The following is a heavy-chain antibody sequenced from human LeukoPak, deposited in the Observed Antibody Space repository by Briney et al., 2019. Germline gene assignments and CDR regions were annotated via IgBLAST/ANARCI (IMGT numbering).Heavy chain of an antibody. J-gene: IGHJ3*02. V-gene: IGHV4-31*11. CDR1: GGSISGYY. D-gene: IGHD3-3*02. Sequence: SETLSLTCAVSGGSISGYYWSWIRQHPGKGLEWIGYIYYSGSTYYNPSLKSRVTISVDTSKNQFSLKLSSVTAADTAVYYCARDHLGIKGDDAFDIWGQGTMVTVSS. CDR2: IYYSGST. CDR3: ARDHLGIKGDDAFDI.